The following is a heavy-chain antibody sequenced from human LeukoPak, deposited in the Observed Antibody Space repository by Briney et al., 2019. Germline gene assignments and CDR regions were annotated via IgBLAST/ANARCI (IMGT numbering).Heavy chain of an antibody. D-gene: IGHD3-22*01. CDR2: INGDGSTT. Sequence: PGGSLRLSCAASGFTFSRYWMHRVRQAPGKGLVWVSRINGDGSTTSYADSVKGGFTISRDNAKNTLYLQMNSLRAEDTAVYYCATGNYYDSRGYYTFGHWGQGTLVTVSS. J-gene: IGHJ1*01. V-gene: IGHV3-74*01. CDR3: ATGNYYDSRGYYTFGH. CDR1: GFTFSRYW.